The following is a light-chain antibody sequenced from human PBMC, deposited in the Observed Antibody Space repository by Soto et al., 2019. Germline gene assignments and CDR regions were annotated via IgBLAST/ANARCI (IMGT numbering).Light chain of an antibody. CDR1: SSNIGSNS. CDR2: NSN. CDR3: AAWDASLNAWV. J-gene: IGLJ3*02. V-gene: IGLV1-44*01. Sequence: QSLLTQPPSESGTPGQRVTISCSGSSSNIGSNSVSWFQQLPGTAPKLLISNSNQRPSGVPDRFSGSKSGTSASLAISGLQSEDEADYFCAAWDASLNAWVFGGGTKMTVL.